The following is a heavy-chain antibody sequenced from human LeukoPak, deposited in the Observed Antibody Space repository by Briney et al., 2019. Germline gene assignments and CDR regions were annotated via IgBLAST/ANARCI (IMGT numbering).Heavy chain of an antibody. J-gene: IGHJ3*02. D-gene: IGHD2-2*01. Sequence: GGSLRLSCAASGFIFSSNAMSWVRQAPGKGLEWVSAISGSGGSTYYADSVKGRFTISRDNSKNTLYLQMNSLRAEDTAVYYCARDRGRSSTSRNAFDIWGQGTMVTVSS. CDR3: ARDRGRSSTSRNAFDI. CDR2: ISGSGGST. V-gene: IGHV3-23*01. CDR1: GFIFSSNA.